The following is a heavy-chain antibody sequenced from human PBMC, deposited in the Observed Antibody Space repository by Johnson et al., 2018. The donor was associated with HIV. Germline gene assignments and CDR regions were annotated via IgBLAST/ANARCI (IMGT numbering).Heavy chain of an antibody. Sequence: QVQLVESGGGLVKPGGSLRLSCAASGFTLSDSYMSWIRQAPGKGLEWVSYISSSGSTIYYADSVKGRFTISRYNAKNSLYLQMNSLRAEDTAVYYCTTDYTGADAFDIWGQGTMVTVSS. J-gene: IGHJ3*02. V-gene: IGHV3-11*04. CDR1: GFTLSDSY. CDR2: ISSSGSTI. CDR3: TTDYTGADAFDI. D-gene: IGHD2-8*01.